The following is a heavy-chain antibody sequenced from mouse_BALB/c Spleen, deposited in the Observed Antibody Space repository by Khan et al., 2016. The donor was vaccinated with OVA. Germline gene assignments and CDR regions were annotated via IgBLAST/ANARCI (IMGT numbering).Heavy chain of an antibody. CDR1: GYSITSDYA. CDR2: INYSGDT. CDR3: VRGRTY. Sequence: EGKCQESGPGLVKPSQSLSLTCTVTGYSITSDYAWNWNRQFPGNKLEWMGYINYSGDTSKNPSLKGRMSISRETSKNPFFLQLNSVTTEDTATYYCVRGRTYWGEGTTLTVSS. J-gene: IGHJ2*01. V-gene: IGHV3-2*02.